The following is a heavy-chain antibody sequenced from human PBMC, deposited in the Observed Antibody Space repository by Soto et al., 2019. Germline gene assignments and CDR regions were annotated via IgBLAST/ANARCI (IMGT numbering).Heavy chain of an antibody. J-gene: IGHJ6*02. Sequence: SETLSLTCTVSGGSISSYYWSWIRQPPGKGLEWIGYIYYSGSTNYNPSLKSRVTISVDTSKNQFSLKLSSVTAADTAVYYCARGMVRGVITYYYYGMDVWGQGTTVTVSS. CDR3: ARGMVRGVITYYYYGMDV. CDR1: GGSISSYY. CDR2: IYYSGST. V-gene: IGHV4-59*08. D-gene: IGHD3-10*01.